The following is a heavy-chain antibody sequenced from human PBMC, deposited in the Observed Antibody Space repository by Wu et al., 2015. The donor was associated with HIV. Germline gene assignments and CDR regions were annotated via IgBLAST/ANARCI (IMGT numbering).Heavy chain of an antibody. CDR1: VYTFNSYH. CDR2: IYPTSSRT. CDR3: ARDGSLSALENWFDP. Sequence: QVQLVQSGAEVKKPGASVKISCKASVYTFNSYHIYWVRQAPGQGLEWMGVIYPTSSRTNYAQKFEGRVTMTRDTSTRTAYMELRSLRSDDTAVYYCARDGSLSALENWFDPWGQGTLVTVSS. D-gene: IGHD3-10*01. V-gene: IGHV1-46*02. J-gene: IGHJ5*02.